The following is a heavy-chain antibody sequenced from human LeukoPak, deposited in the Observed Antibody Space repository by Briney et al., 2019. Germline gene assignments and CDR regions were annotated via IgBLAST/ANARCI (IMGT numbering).Heavy chain of an antibody. Sequence: GSLRLSCAASGFTFSSYNMHWVRQAPGKGLEWVAVISYDGSNKYYADSVKGRFTISRDNSKNTLYLQMNSLRAEDTAVCYCARDRVLLWFGELFHWGQGTLVTVSS. CDR3: ARDRVLLWFGELFH. V-gene: IGHV3-30-3*01. CDR2: ISYDGSNK. J-gene: IGHJ4*02. CDR1: GFTFSSYN. D-gene: IGHD3-10*01.